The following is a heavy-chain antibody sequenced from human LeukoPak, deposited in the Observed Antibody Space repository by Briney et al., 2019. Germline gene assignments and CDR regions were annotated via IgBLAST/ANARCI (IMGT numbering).Heavy chain of an antibody. CDR2: IYYSGST. V-gene: IGHV4-39*01. Sequence: SETLSLTCTVSGGSISSSSYYWGWIRQPPGKGLEWIGSIYYSGSTYYNPSLKSRVTISVDTSKNQFSLKLSSVTAADTAVYYCARATVARADYYYGMDVWGQGTTVTVSS. CDR3: ARATVARADYYYGMDV. J-gene: IGHJ6*02. CDR1: GGSISSSSYY. D-gene: IGHD4-23*01.